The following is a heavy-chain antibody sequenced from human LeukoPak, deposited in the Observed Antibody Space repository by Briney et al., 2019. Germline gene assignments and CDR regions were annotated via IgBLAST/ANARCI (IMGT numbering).Heavy chain of an antibody. CDR1: GFTFDDYA. Sequence: GGSLRLSCAASGFTFDDYAMHWVRQAPGKGLEWVSTISDSGAITYYADSVKGRVTVSRDNSKNTLYLQMNSLRAEDTAVYYCARDRTSIVGATTPQYYYYYMDVWGNGTTVTVSS. CDR3: ARDRTSIVGATTPQYYYYYMDV. CDR2: ISDSGAIT. D-gene: IGHD1-26*01. V-gene: IGHV3-23*01. J-gene: IGHJ6*03.